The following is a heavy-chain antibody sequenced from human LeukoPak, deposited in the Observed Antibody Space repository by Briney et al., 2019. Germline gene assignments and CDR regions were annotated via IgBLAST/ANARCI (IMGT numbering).Heavy chain of an antibody. V-gene: IGHV3-23*01. D-gene: IGHD1-26*01. CDR1: VFTLSTNS. CDR2: ISGSGAST. CDR3: AKDVGKWESLHFFDY. Sequence: GGCLRLSCLTSVFTLSTNSMSWVRQAPGKGLEWISGISGSGASTYYADSVKGRFTISRDDSRNTLYLQMNSLRGDDTAVYYCAKDVGKWESLHFFDYWGQGTLVTVSS. J-gene: IGHJ4*02.